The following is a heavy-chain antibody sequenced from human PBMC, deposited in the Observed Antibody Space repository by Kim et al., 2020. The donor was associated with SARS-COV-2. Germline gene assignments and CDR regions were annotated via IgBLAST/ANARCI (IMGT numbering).Heavy chain of an antibody. J-gene: IGHJ5*02. Sequence: GGSLRLSCAASGFTFSSYSMNWVRQAPGKGLEWVSSISSSSSYIYYADSVKGRFTISRDNAKNSLYLQMNSLRAEDTAVYYCARERVRGYSYGYSPNWFDPWGQGTLVTVSS. D-gene: IGHD5-18*01. CDR1: GFTFSSYS. V-gene: IGHV3-21*01. CDR3: ARERVRGYSYGYSPNWFDP. CDR2: ISSSSSYI.